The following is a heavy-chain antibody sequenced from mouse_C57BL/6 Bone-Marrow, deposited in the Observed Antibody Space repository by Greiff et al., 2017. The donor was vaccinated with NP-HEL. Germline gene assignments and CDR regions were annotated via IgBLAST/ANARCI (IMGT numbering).Heavy chain of an antibody. Sequence: VQLQQPGAELVKPGASVKMSCKASGYTFTSYWITWVKQRPGQGLEWIGDIYPGSGSTNYNEKFKSKATLTVDTSSSTAYMQLSSLTSEDSAVYYCAREVVAAGYAMDYGGQGTSVTVTS. CDR3: AREVVAAGYAMDY. CDR2: IYPGSGST. CDR1: GYTFTSYW. J-gene: IGHJ4*01. D-gene: IGHD1-1*01. V-gene: IGHV1-55*01.